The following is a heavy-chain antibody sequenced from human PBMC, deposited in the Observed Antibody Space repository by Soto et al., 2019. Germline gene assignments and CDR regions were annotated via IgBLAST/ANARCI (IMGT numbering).Heavy chain of an antibody. CDR3: ARGRFLEWLLSGWFDP. D-gene: IGHD3-3*01. Sequence: QVQLQESGPGLVKPSQTLSLTCTVSGGSISSGDYYWSWIRQPPGKGLEWIGYIYYSGSTYYNPSLKSRVTISVDTSKNHFSLKLSSVTAADTAVYYCARGRFLEWLLSGWFDPWGQGTLVTVSS. V-gene: IGHV4-30-4*01. J-gene: IGHJ5*02. CDR2: IYYSGST. CDR1: GGSISSGDYY.